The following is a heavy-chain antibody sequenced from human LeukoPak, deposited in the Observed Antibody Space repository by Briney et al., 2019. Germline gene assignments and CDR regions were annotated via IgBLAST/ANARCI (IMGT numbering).Heavy chain of an antibody. CDR3: ERETPPHPIDY. CDR2: INPSGGST. V-gene: IGHV1-46*01. Sequence: ASVKVSCKASGYTFTSYYMHWVRQAPGQGLEWMGIINPSGGSTSYAQKFQGRVTMTRDTSTSTVYMELSSLRSEDTAVYYCERETPPHPIDYWGQGTLVTVSS. J-gene: IGHJ4*02. CDR1: GYTFTSYY.